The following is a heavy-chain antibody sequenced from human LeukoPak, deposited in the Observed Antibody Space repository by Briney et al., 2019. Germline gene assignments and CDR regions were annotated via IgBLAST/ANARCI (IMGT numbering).Heavy chain of an antibody. CDR3: ARSVNWAFDS. V-gene: IGHV6-1*01. D-gene: IGHD7-27*01. Sequence: SQTLSLTCAISGDSVSSNSTACNWIRQSPSRGLEWLGRTYYRSKWYNDYTISVKSRITINPDTSKNQFSLHLNSVTPEDTAVYYCARSVNWAFDSWGQGTLVTVSS. CDR1: GDSVSSNSTA. J-gene: IGHJ4*02. CDR2: TYYRSKWYN.